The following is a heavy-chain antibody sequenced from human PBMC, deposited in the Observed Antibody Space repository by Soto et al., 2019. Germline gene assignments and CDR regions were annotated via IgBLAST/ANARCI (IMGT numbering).Heavy chain of an antibody. V-gene: IGHV4-31*03. CDR3: ATIVNYDILTGSPKYYFDY. Sequence: SETLSLTCTVSGGSISSGGYYWSWIRQHPGKGLEWIGYIYYSGSTYYNPSLKSRVTISVDTSKNQFSLKLSSVTAADTAVYYCATIVNYDILTGSPKYYFDYWGQGTLVTVSS. D-gene: IGHD3-9*01. CDR2: IYYSGST. J-gene: IGHJ4*02. CDR1: GGSISSGGYY.